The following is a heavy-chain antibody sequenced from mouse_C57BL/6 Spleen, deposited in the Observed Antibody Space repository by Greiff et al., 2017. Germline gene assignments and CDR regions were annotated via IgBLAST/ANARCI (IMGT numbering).Heavy chain of an antibody. CDR1: GYTFTSYW. J-gene: IGHJ2*01. CDR2: IDPSDSYT. CDR3: ARLDHFDY. Sequence: QVQLQQPGAELVMPGASVKLSCKASGYTFTSYWMHWVKQRPGQGLEWIGEIDPSDSYTNYNQKFKGKSTLTVDKSSSTAYMQLSSLTSEDSAVYYCARLDHFDYWGQGTTLTVSS. V-gene: IGHV1-69*01.